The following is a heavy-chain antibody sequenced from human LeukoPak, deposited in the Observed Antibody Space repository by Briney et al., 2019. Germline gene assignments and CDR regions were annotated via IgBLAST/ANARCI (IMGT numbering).Heavy chain of an antibody. D-gene: IGHD2-2*01. CDR1: GFTFSSYA. Sequence: GGSLRLSCAASGFTFSSYAMHWVRQAPGKGLEYVSAISSNGGSRSYANSVKGRFTISRDNSKNTLYLQMGSLKAEDMAVYYCARGTVVVPAAVHMDVWGKGTTVTVSS. CDR2: ISSNGGSR. CDR3: ARGTVVVPAAVHMDV. V-gene: IGHV3-64*01. J-gene: IGHJ6*03.